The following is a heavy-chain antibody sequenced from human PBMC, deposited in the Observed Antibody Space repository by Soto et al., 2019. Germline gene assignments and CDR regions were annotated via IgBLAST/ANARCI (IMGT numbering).Heavy chain of an antibody. CDR2: ISSSSSTI. D-gene: IGHD3-10*01. J-gene: IGHJ4*02. CDR3: ARVGWFGEITGDY. CDR1: GFTFSSYS. Sequence: EVQLVESGGGLVQPGGSLRLSCAASGFTFSSYSMNWVRQAPGKGLEWVSYISSSSSTIYYADSVKGRFTISRDNAKNSLYLQMNRLRAEDTAVYYCARVGWFGEITGDYWGQGTLVTVSS. V-gene: IGHV3-48*01.